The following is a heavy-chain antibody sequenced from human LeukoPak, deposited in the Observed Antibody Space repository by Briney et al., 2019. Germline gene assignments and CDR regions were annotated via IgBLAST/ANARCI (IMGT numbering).Heavy chain of an antibody. CDR3: ARVGPGDSTAFDS. V-gene: IGHV1-69*06. Sequence: GASVKVSCKASGGTFSSYAISWVRQAPGQGLEWMGGIIPIFGTANYAQKFQGRVTITADKSTSTAYMELSSLRSEDTAVYYCARVGPGDSTAFDSWGQGTLVTVSS. CDR1: GGTFSSYA. J-gene: IGHJ4*02. CDR2: IIPIFGTA. D-gene: IGHD3-16*01.